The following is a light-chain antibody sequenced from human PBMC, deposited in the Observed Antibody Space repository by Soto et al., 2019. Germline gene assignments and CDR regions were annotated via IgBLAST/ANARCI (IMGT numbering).Light chain of an antibody. J-gene: IGKJ3*01. CDR1: QSVASNR. CDR3: HHYGRSPIFT. CDR2: AAS. V-gene: IGKV3-20*01. Sequence: EVVLKQSPGTLSLSAGERATLSCRASQSVASNRLAWYQQKPGQAPRLLIYAASTRAAGIPDRFSGSGSGTDFTLTISRLEPEDFGVFFCHHYGRSPIFTFGPGTTVDMK.